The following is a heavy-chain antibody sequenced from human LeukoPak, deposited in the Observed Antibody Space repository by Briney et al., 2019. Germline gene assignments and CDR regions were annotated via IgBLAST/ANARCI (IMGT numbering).Heavy chain of an antibody. D-gene: IGHD4-17*01. Sequence: SQTLSLTCTVSGGSLSSPSYYWSWIRQSADKKLEWIGRIFSSGSTSFNPSLQSRVIISLDTSRNQFSLRLSSVTAADSAVYYCAREDTDYGAGYWGQGTLVTVSS. CDR1: GGSLSSPSYY. CDR2: IFSSGST. J-gene: IGHJ4*02. V-gene: IGHV4-61*02. CDR3: AREDTDYGAGY.